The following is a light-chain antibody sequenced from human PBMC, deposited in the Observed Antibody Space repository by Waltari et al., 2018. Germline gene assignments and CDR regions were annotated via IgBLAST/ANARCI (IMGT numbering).Light chain of an antibody. Sequence: EIMLTQSPGTLSLSPGERATLSCRASQNIGRYLVWYQQKPGQAPRLLIYEASRRATGIPDRFSGSGSGTDFSLTISRLEPEDFAVYYCQNHERLPATFGQGTKVEIK. CDR2: EAS. J-gene: IGKJ1*01. V-gene: IGKV3-20*01. CDR3: QNHERLPAT. CDR1: QNIGRY.